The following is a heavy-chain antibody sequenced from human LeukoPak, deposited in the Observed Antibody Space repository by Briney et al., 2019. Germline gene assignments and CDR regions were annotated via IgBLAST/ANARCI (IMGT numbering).Heavy chain of an antibody. V-gene: IGHV3-21*01. Sequence: GGSLRLSCAAPGITFSNYNMNWVRQAPGKGLEWISSITSSSSYAFYADSVKGRFTISRDNAKNSLYLQMNSLRVEDTAIYYCARDPYNGAYSEGYYYYYMDVWGKGTTVTVSS. CDR2: ITSSSSYA. J-gene: IGHJ6*03. CDR3: ARDPYNGAYSEGYYYYYMDV. CDR1: GITFSNYN. D-gene: IGHD1-1*01.